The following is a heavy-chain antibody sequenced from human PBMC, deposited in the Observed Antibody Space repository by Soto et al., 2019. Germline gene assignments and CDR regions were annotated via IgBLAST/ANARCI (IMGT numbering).Heavy chain of an antibody. CDR2: ITWHSDGM. CDR3: AKEDSGFSGYMDV. CDR1: GFNFNGHG. D-gene: IGHD3-10*01. J-gene: IGHJ6*03. V-gene: IGHV3-9*01. Sequence: ESGGGLVQPGRSLRLSCIASGFNFNGHGMHWVRQAPGKGLEWVSGITWHSDGMGYADSVKGRFTISRDNAKNSLYLQMNSLRVEDTALYYCAKEDSGFSGYMDVWGKGTTVTVSS.